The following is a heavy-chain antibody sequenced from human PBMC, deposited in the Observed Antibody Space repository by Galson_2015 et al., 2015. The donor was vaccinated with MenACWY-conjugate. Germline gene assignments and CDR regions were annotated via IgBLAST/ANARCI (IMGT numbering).Heavy chain of an antibody. V-gene: IGHV1-69*13. CDR2: TIPILGTA. J-gene: IGHJ6*02. CDR3: GRGNAMDV. Sequence: SVKVSCKASGGTFSSFAINWVRQAPGQGLEWMGGTIPILGTAKYAQKFQGRVSITADESTSTAYMELSSLRSEDTAVYYCGRGNAMDVWGQGTTVTVSS. CDR1: GGTFSSFA.